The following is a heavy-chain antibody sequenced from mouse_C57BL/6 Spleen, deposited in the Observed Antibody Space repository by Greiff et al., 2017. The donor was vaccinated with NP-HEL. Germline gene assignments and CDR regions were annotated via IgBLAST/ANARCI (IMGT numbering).Heavy chain of an antibody. Sequence: QVQLQQPGAELVKPGASVKLSCKASGYTFTSYWMHWVKQRPGQGLEWIGMIYPNSGSTNYNEKFKSKATLTVDKSSSTAYMQLSSLTSEDSAVYYCAREAYYGGDYWGQGTTLTVSS. CDR1: GYTFTSYW. D-gene: IGHD1-1*01. J-gene: IGHJ2*01. CDR2: IYPNSGST. V-gene: IGHV1-64*01. CDR3: AREAYYGGDY.